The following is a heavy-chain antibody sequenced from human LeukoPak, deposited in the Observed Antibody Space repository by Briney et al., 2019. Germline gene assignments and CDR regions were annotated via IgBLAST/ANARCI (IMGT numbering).Heavy chain of an antibody. CDR1: GGSISSSSYY. Sequence: SETLSLTCTVSGGSISSSSYYWGWIRQPPGKGLEWIGSIYYSGSTYYNPSLKSRVTISVDTSKNQFSLKLSSVTAADTAVYYCARHLAVAGYLYWCFDLWGRGTLVTVSS. D-gene: IGHD6-19*01. CDR3: ARHLAVAGYLYWCFDL. CDR2: IYYSGST. J-gene: IGHJ2*01. V-gene: IGHV4-39*01.